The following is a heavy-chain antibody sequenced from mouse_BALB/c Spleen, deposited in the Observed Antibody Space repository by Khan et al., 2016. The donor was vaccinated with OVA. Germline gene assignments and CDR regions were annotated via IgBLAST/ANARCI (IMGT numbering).Heavy chain of an antibody. J-gene: IGHJ3*01. V-gene: IGHV1S56*01. CDR3: AREGYYGNYRAWFAY. D-gene: IGHD2-1*01. CDR1: GYSFTNYY. CDR2: IYPGNVNT. Sequence: VQLQQSGPEVVKPGASVRISCKASGYSFTNYYINWVKQRPGQGLEWIGWIYPGNVNTKYNENFKGKATLNADKSSRPTYMHLHSLTSEDSAVYCCAREGYYGNYRAWFAYWGQGTLVTVSA.